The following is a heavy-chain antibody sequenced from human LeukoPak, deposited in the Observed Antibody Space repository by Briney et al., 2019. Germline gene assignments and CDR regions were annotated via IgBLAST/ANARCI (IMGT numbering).Heavy chain of an antibody. CDR1: GGTFSSYA. Sequence: ASVKVSCKASGGTFSSYAISWVRQAPGQGLEWMGRIIPILGIANYAQKFQGRVTITADKSTSTAYMELSSLRSEDTAVYYCAKPQVLPPKWFDPWGQGTLVTVSS. CDR3: AKPQVLPPKWFDP. J-gene: IGHJ5*02. CDR2: IIPILGIA. V-gene: IGHV1-69*04.